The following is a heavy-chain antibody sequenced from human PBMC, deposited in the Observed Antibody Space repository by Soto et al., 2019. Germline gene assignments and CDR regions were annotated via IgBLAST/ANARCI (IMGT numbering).Heavy chain of an antibody. CDR3: GRGRIKLWLVAPYYYYGMDV. CDR1: GGSISSSNW. V-gene: IGHV4-4*02. CDR2: INHSGST. D-gene: IGHD5-18*01. J-gene: IGHJ6*02. Sequence: ETLSLTCAVSGGSISSSNWLSWVRRPPGKGLEWIGEINHSGSTNYNPSLKSRVTISVDTSKNQFSLKLSSVTAADTAVYYCGRGRIKLWLVAPYYYYGMDVWGQGTTVTVSS.